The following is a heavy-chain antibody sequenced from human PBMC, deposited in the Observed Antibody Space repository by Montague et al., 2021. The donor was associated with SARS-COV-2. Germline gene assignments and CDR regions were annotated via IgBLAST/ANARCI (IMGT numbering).Heavy chain of an antibody. CDR3: ARGPANNIGMVATRLDY. CDR1: GGSFSGYY. CDR2: INHSGST. Sequence: SQTLSLTCAVYGGSFSGYYWNWIRQPPGKELEWIGDINHSGSTNYNPSLKSRVTISVDTSNNQFSLKLTSVTAADTAVYYCARGPANNIGMVATRLDYWGQGTLVTVSS. D-gene: IGHD5-12*01. V-gene: IGHV4-34*01. J-gene: IGHJ4*02.